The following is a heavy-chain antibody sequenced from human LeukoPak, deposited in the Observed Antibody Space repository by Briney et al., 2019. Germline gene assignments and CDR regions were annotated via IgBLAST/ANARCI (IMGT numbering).Heavy chain of an antibody. V-gene: IGHV4-38-2*02. CDR1: GYSISSGYY. CDR2: IYHSGST. J-gene: IGHJ2*01. Sequence: SETLSLTCTVSGYSISSGYYWGWIRQPPGKGLEWIGSIYHSGSTYYNPSLKSRVTVSVDTSKNQFSLKLSSVTAADTAVYYCARALNRIDYSYFDLWGRGTLVTVSS. D-gene: IGHD2-15*01. CDR3: ARALNRIDYSYFDL.